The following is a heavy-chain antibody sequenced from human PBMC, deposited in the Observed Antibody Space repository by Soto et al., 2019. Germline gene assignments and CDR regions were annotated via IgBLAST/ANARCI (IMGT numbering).Heavy chain of an antibody. J-gene: IGHJ6*02. CDR2: INHSGST. Sequence: PSETLSLTCAVYGGSFSGYYWSWIRQPPGKGLEWIGEINHSGSTNYNPSLKSRVTISIDMSKNQFSLKLSSVTAADTAVYYCARGRSSRWDGYHYYYYGMDVWGQGTTVTVSS. D-gene: IGHD3-10*01. CDR1: GGSFSGYY. V-gene: IGHV4-34*01. CDR3: ARGRSSRWDGYHYYYYGMDV.